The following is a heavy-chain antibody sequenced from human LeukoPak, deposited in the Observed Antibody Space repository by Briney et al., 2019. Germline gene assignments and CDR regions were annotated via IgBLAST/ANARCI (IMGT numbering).Heavy chain of an antibody. Sequence: ASVKVSRKVSVYTLTELSMHWVRPAPGKGLEWMGGFDPEDGETIYSQKFQGRVTMTEDTSTDTAYMELSSLRSEDTAVYYCAAYSGWPHNWFDPWGQGTLVTVSS. V-gene: IGHV1-24*01. CDR1: VYTLTELS. CDR2: FDPEDGET. D-gene: IGHD6-19*01. CDR3: AAYSGWPHNWFDP. J-gene: IGHJ5*02.